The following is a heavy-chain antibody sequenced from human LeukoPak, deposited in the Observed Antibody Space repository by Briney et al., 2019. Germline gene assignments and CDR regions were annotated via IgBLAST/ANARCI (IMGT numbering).Heavy chain of an antibody. CDR3: AGYSSSWFPFDY. Sequence: QAGGSLRLSCAASGFTFSSYWMRWVRQAPGKGLEWVANIKQDGSEKYYVDSVKGRFTISRDNAKNSLYLQMNSLRAEDTAVYYCAGYSSSWFPFDYWGQGTLVTVSS. CDR1: GFTFSSYW. CDR2: IKQDGSEK. J-gene: IGHJ4*02. D-gene: IGHD6-13*01. V-gene: IGHV3-7*01.